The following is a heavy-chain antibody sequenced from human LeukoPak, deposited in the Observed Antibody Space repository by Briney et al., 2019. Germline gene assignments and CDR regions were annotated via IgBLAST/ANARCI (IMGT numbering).Heavy chain of an antibody. CDR3: ARDSAGATTGFNWFDP. CDR1: GYTFTSYG. J-gene: IGHJ5*02. CDR2: ISAYNGNT. V-gene: IGHV1-18*01. D-gene: IGHD1-26*01. Sequence: ASVKVSCKASGYTFTSYGISWVRQAPGQGLEWMGWISAYNGNTNYAQKLQGRVTMTTDTSTSTAYMELRSLRSDDTAVYYCARDSAGATTGFNWFDPWGQGTLVTVSS.